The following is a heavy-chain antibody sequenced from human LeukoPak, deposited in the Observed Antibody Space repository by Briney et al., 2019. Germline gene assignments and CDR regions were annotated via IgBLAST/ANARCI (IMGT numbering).Heavy chain of an antibody. CDR1: GFTFSSYA. J-gene: IGHJ6*03. CDR2: ISGSGGST. V-gene: IGHV3-23*01. CDR3: AKIIVVVPAAPRTPYYYYMDV. D-gene: IGHD2-2*01. Sequence: PGGSLRLSCAASGFTFSSYAMSWVRQAPEKGLEWVSAISGSGGSTYYADSVKGRFTISRDNSKNTLYLQMNSLRAEDTAVYYCAKIIVVVPAAPRTPYYYYMDVWGKGTTVTVSS.